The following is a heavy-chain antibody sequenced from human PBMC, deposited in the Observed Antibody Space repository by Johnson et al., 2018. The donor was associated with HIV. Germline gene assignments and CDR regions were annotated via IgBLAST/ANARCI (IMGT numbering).Heavy chain of an antibody. CDR3: AREGRGAPHDAFDI. J-gene: IGHJ3*02. D-gene: IGHD2-15*01. V-gene: IGHV3-30-3*01. Sequence: QVLLVESGGGLVQPGGSLRLSCAASGFSFSRYAMHWVRPAPGKGLEWVAVISYDGSNKYYADSVKGRFTISRDNSKNTLYLQMNSLRAEDTAVYYCAREGRGAPHDAFDIWGQGTMVTVSS. CDR1: GFSFSRYA. CDR2: ISYDGSNK.